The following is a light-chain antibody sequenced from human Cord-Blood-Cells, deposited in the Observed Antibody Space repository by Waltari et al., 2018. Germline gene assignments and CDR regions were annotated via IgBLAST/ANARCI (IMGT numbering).Light chain of an antibody. CDR1: QSVLYSSNNKNY. CDR2: WAS. V-gene: IGKV4-1*01. J-gene: IGKJ2*03. CDR3: QQDYSPPYS. Sequence: DIVMNQSPDTLAVSPGERATINCKSSQSVLYSSNNKNYLAWYQQKPGQPPKLIIYWASTRESGVPDRFSGSGSGTDFTLTISSVQAEDVAVYYCQQDYSPPYSFGQGTKLEIK.